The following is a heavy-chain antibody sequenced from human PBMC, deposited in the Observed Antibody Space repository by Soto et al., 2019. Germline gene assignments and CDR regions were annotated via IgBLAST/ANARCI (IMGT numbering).Heavy chain of an antibody. J-gene: IGHJ5*01. CDR3: PRGRSTYYYDSSGSNWFAP. Sequence: PSETLSLTCAVYGGSFSGYYWSWIRQPPGKGLEWIGEINHSGSTNYNPSLKSRVTISVDTSKNQFSLKLSSVTAADTAVYYCPRGRSTYYYDSSGSNWFAPRAQGTLDPVSS. V-gene: IGHV4-34*01. CDR2: INHSGST. D-gene: IGHD3-22*01. CDR1: GGSFSGYY.